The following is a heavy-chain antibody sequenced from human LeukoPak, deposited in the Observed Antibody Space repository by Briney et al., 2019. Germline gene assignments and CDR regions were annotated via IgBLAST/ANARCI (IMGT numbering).Heavy chain of an antibody. CDR2: ISSSGGST. CDR1: GFTFSTYA. J-gene: IGHJ4*02. CDR3: AKGGQGFDY. Sequence: SGGSLRLSCAASGFTFSTYAMSWVRQAPGEGLEWVSTISSSGGSTYYADSVKGRFTISRDNSKNTLYLQMNSLRAEDTAVYYCAKGGQGFDYWGQGTLVTVSS. V-gene: IGHV3-23*01.